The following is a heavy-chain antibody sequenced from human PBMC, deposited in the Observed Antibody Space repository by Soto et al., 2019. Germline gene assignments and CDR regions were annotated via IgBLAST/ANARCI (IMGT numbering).Heavy chain of an antibody. Sequence: EVHLVESGGALAKPGGSLRLSCAASGFTFSNAWMNWVRQGPGKGLEWVGRIKSKADGGTTDYAAPVKGRFTISRDDSKITLYLHMNSLKTEDTAVYYCTTESSYISSWSTFDYRGQGTLVTASS. D-gene: IGHD6-13*01. CDR1: GFTFSNAW. CDR2: IKSKADGGTT. J-gene: IGHJ4*02. CDR3: TTESSYISSWSTFDY. V-gene: IGHV3-15*07.